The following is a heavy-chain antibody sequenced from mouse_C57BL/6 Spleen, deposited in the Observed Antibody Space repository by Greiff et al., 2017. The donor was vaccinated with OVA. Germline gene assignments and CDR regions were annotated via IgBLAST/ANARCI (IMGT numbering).Heavy chain of an antibody. CDR2: LDPSDSYP. J-gene: IGHJ4*01. CDR3: ARRSWDYAMDY. V-gene: IGHV1-50*01. CDR1: GYTFTSYW. D-gene: IGHD4-1*01. Sequence: VQLQQPGAELVKPGASVKLSCKASGYTFTSYWMQWVKQRPGQGLEWIGELDPSDSYPNYNQKFKGKATLTVDTSSSTAYMQLSSLTSEDSAVYYCARRSWDYAMDYWGQGTSVTVSS.